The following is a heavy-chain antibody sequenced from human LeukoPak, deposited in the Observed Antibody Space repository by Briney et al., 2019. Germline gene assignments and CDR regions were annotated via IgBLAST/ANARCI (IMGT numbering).Heavy chain of an antibody. D-gene: IGHD3-3*01. J-gene: IGHJ4*02. CDR2: MNPNSGNT. CDR1: GYTFTSYD. V-gene: IGHV1-8*01. CDR3: ARVGGYYVGYDY. Sequence: ASVKVSCKASGYTFTSYDINWVRQATGQGLEWMGWMNPNSGNTGYAQKFQGRVTMTRNTSISTAYMELSSLRSEDMAVYYCARVGGYYVGYDYWGQGTLVTVSS.